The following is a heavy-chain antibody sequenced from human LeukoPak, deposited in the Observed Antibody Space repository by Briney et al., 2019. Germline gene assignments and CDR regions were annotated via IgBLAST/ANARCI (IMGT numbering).Heavy chain of an antibody. CDR2: ISSSSSYI. V-gene: IGHV3-21*01. CDR1: GFTFRSYA. CDR3: ARRSSSGWPIDY. J-gene: IGHJ4*02. Sequence: PGGSLRLSCAASGFTFRSYAMNWVRQAPGKGLEWVSSISSSSSYIYYADSVKGRFTISRDNAKNSLYLQMNSLRAEDTAVYYCARRSSSGWPIDYCGQGTLVTVPS. D-gene: IGHD6-19*01.